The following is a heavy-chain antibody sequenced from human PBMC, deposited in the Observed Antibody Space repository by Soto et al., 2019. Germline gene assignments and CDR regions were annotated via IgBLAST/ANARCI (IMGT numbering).Heavy chain of an antibody. CDR1: GFTFISYA. Sequence: GGSLRLSCAASGFTFISYAMSWVRQAPGKGLEWVSAISGSGGSTYYADSVKGRFTISRDNSKNTLYLQMNSLRAEDTAVYYCAKDSYSSSWLYWGQGTLVTVSS. V-gene: IGHV3-23*01. J-gene: IGHJ4*02. CDR3: AKDSYSSSWLY. CDR2: ISGSGGST. D-gene: IGHD6-13*01.